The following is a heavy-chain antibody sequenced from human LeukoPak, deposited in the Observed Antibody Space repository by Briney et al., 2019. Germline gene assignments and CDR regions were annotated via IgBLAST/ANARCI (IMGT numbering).Heavy chain of an antibody. CDR3: ARDLRSSSGNYYYMDV. Sequence: GGSLRLSCAASGFTFSSYAMHWVRQAPGKGLEWVAVISYDGSNKYYADSVKGRFTISRDNSKNTLYLQMNSLRAEDTAVYYCARDLRSSSGNYYYMDVWGKGTTVTVSS. CDR1: GFTFSSYA. J-gene: IGHJ6*03. V-gene: IGHV3-30-3*01. D-gene: IGHD6-6*01. CDR2: ISYDGSNK.